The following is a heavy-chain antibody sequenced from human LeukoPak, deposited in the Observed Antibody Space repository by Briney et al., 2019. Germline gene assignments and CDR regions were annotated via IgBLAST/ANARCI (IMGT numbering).Heavy chain of an antibody. CDR2: INHSGST. D-gene: IGHD1-1*01. J-gene: IGHJ4*02. V-gene: IGHV4-34*01. CDR1: GGSFSGYY. Sequence: PSETLSLTCAVYGGSFSGYYWSWIRQPPGKGLEWIGEINHSGSTHYNPSLKSRVTISVDTSKNQFSLKLSSVTAADTAVYYCARDTKNWGQGTLVTVSS. CDR3: ARDTKN.